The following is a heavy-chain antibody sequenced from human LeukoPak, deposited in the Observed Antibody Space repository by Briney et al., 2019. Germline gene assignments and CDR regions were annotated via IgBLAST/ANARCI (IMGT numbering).Heavy chain of an antibody. CDR3: ARTMAAPCFDY. Sequence: TSETLFLTCTVSGGSISSSSYYWGWIRQPPGKGLEWIGSIYYSGSTYYNPSLKSRVTISVDTSKNQFSLKLSSVTAADTAVYYCARTMAAPCFDYWGQGTLVTVSS. V-gene: IGHV4-39*01. D-gene: IGHD5-24*01. CDR1: GGSISSSSYY. CDR2: IYYSGST. J-gene: IGHJ4*02.